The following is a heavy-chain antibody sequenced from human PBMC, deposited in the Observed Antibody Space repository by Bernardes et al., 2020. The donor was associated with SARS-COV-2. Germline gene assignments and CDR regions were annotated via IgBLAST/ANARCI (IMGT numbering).Heavy chain of an antibody. V-gene: IGHV4-59*01. J-gene: IGHJ5*02. CDR1: GGSIRNSY. Sequence: SETLTTTCTVSGGSIRNSYWSWIRQPPGTGLEWIGYIYYSGSTHYNPSLKSRVIISVDTSKNQFSLKLSSVTAADTAVYYCARGVTGYSYGYDNWFDPWGQGALVTVSS. D-gene: IGHD5-18*01. CDR2: IYYSGST. CDR3: ARGVTGYSYGYDNWFDP.